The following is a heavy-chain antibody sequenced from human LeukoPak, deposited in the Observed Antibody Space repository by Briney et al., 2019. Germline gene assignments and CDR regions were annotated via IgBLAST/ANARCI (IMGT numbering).Heavy chain of an antibody. V-gene: IGHV3-30*02. Sequence: GGSLRLSCAASGFIFSSYGMHWVRQAPGKGLEWVTFIRFDGSNTYYSDSVKGRFTISRDNSKNTLYLQMNSLRVEDTAVYYCAQGHSHTAMYFWGQGTMVTVAS. CDR1: GFIFSSYG. J-gene: IGHJ4*02. CDR3: AQGHSHTAMYF. CDR2: IRFDGSNT. D-gene: IGHD5-18*01.